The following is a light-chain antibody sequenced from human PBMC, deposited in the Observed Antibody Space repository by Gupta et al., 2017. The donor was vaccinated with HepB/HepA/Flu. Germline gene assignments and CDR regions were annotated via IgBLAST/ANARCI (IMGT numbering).Light chain of an antibody. CDR3: QVWENTVV. J-gene: IGLJ2*01. V-gene: IGLV3-21*02. Sequence: SYVLTQAPSVSVVPGETARISCGGNNIGSKSVHWYQQRPGQAPVLVLFDDRDRPSGIPERFSGSNSANTATLTITRVEAGDEADYFCQVWENTVVFGGGTKLTVL. CDR1: NIGSKS. CDR2: DDR.